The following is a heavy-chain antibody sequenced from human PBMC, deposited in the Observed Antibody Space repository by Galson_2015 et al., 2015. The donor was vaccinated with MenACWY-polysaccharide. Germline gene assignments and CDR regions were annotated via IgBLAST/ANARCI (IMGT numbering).Heavy chain of an antibody. J-gene: IGHJ4*01. CDR2: IKQVGSEK. D-gene: IGHD6-13*01. Sequence: SLRLSCAASGFTFSSYWMSWVRQAPGKGLEWVANIKQVGSEKYYVDSVKGRFTISRDNARNSLYLQMDSLRVEDTGVYYCARDILGGSIWYEWLDYWGPATLVTVSS. V-gene: IGHV3-7*01. CDR3: ARDILGGSIWYEWLDY. CDR1: GFTFSSYW.